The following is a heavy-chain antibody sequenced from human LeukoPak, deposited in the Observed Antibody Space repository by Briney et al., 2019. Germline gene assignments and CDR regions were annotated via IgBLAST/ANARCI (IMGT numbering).Heavy chain of an antibody. D-gene: IGHD2-21*01. CDR3: AERSRGYYDY. Sequence: GGSLRLSCAASGFTVFSDNMSWVRQSPGKGLEWVSVVYSGDDGTNYAESVRGRFTISRDNYKNTVYLQMNSLRVEDTGVYYCAERSRGYYDYWGQGTLVTVSS. CDR1: GFTVFSDN. J-gene: IGHJ4*02. V-gene: IGHV3-66*02. CDR2: VYSGDDGT.